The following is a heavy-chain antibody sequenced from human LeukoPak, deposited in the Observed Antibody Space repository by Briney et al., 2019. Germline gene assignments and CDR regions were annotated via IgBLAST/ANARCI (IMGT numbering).Heavy chain of an antibody. D-gene: IGHD5-18*01. J-gene: IGHJ4*02. Sequence: SETLSLTCTLPGGSLDTYYWSWLRPPPGKGLEWIGYIYYTGITSYNPSLKSRVTMSRDTSKNQFSLKLSSVTAEDTAVYYCARDRGYMLDMPYRYFDDCAQGTLVTVSS. CDR3: ARDRGYMLDMPYRYFDD. V-gene: IGHV4-59*01. CDR2: IYYTGIT. CDR1: GGSLDTYY.